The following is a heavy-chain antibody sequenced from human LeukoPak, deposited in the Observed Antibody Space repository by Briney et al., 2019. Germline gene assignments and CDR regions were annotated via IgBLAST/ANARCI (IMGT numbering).Heavy chain of an antibody. J-gene: IGHJ6*02. CDR2: ISYDGSNK. Sequence: GGSLRLSCAASGFTFSSYGMHWVRRAPGKGLEWVAVISYDGSNKYYADSVKGRFTISRDNSKNTLYLQMNSLRAEDTAVYYCAKDMVRGVTFYYGMDVWGQGTTVTVSS. V-gene: IGHV3-30*18. CDR1: GFTFSSYG. CDR3: AKDMVRGVTFYYGMDV. D-gene: IGHD3-10*01.